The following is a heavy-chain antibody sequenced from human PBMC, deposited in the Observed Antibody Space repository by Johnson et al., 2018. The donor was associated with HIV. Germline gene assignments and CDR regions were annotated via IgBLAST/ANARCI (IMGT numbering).Heavy chain of an antibody. V-gene: IGHV3-20*04. CDR2: INWNGGST. D-gene: IGHD3-22*01. CDR3: ARGRLISMIVSAGAFDI. J-gene: IGHJ3*02. CDR1: GFTFEDYG. Sequence: VQLVESGGGAVRPGGSLRLSCVVSGFTFEDYGMSWVRQAPGKGLEWVSAINWNGGSTTYADSVKGLFIISRDNAKNSLYLQMNSLRDEDTAFYYCARGRLISMIVSAGAFDIWGQGTMVTVSS.